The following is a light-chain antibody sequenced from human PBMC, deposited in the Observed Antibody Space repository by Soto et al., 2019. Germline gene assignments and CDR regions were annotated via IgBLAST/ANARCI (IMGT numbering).Light chain of an antibody. CDR1: QSISSW. CDR2: KAS. CDR3: QQYNAYSRT. V-gene: IGKV1-5*03. Sequence: DIQMTQSPSTLSASVGDIVTITCRASQSISSWLAWYQQKPGKAPKLLIYKASTLESEVPSRFSGSGSGTEFTLTISSLQPDDFATYYCQQYNAYSRTFGQGTKVEI. J-gene: IGKJ1*01.